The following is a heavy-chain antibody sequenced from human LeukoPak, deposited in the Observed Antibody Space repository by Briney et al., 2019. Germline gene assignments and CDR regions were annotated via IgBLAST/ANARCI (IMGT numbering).Heavy chain of an antibody. V-gene: IGHV1-69*05. CDR1: GGTFSSYA. CDR2: IIPIFGTA. D-gene: IGHD6-19*01. J-gene: IGHJ6*03. Sequence: SVKVSCKASGGTFSSYAISWVRQAPGQGLEWMGRIIPIFGTAIYAQKFQGRVTITTDESTSTAYMELSSLRSEDTAVYYCASYSSGWAGRDYYYYYMDVWGKGTTVTVSS. CDR3: ASYSSGWAGRDYYYYYMDV.